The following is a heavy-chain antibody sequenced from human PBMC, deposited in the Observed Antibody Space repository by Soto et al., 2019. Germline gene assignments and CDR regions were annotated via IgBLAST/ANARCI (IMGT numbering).Heavy chain of an antibody. CDR2: INYNGGTT. CDR3: VTWGGIEARNLDH. V-gene: IGHV3-64D*06. D-gene: IGHD6-6*01. J-gene: IGHJ4*02. CDR1: GFPFSNHA. Sequence: PCVSLRLSCSASGFPFSNHAMHWVRQAPGKGLEYVSAINYNGGTTYYVDSVKGRFTISRGNSKNKLYLQMSTLKVDDTAMYHCVTWGGIEARNLDHWGQGTLVTVSS.